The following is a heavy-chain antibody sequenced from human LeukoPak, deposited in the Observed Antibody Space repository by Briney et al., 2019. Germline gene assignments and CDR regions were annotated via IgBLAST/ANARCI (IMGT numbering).Heavy chain of an antibody. D-gene: IGHD4-23*01. J-gene: IGHJ4*02. Sequence: SQTLSLTCAISGDSVSSNSAAWNWIRQSPSRGLESLGRTYYRSKWSNDYAASVKSRITINPDTSKNQFSLHLSSVTPEDTAIYYCAREADYGGNSAEFDFWGQGTLVTVSS. V-gene: IGHV6-1*01. CDR1: GDSVSSNSAA. CDR2: TYYRSKWSN. CDR3: AREADYGGNSAEFDF.